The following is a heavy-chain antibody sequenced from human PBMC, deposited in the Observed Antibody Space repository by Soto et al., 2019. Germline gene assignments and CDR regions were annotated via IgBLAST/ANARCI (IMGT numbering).Heavy chain of an antibody. CDR3: ARHFSNDGNLWFGEFHWFDP. V-gene: IGHV5-10-1*01. J-gene: IGHJ5*02. Sequence: PGESLKISCKGSGYSFTSYWISWVRQMPGKGLEWMGRIDPSDSYTNYSPSFQGHVTISADKSISTAYLQWSSLKASDTAMYYCARHFSNDGNLWFGEFHWFDPWGQGTLVTVSS. CDR1: GYSFTSYW. D-gene: IGHD3-10*01. CDR2: IDPSDSYT.